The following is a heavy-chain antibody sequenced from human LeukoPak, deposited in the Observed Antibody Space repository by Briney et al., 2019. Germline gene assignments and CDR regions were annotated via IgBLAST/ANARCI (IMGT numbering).Heavy chain of an antibody. Sequence: PGGSLRLSCAASGFTFSNYAMSWVRQAPGKGLQQISYISHSGSDTWHADSVKGRFTISRDNAKNSLFLQMNSLRAEDTAVYYCVRDPSGYEYGWGLDYWGQGTPVTVSS. J-gene: IGHJ4*02. CDR2: ISHSGSDT. CDR1: GFTFSNYA. CDR3: VRDPSGYEYGWGLDY. D-gene: IGHD5-12*01. V-gene: IGHV3-11*06.